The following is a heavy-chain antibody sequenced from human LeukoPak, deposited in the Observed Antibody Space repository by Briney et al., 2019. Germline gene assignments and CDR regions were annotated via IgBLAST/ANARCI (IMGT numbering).Heavy chain of an antibody. CDR1: GYTFTGYY. V-gene: IGHV1-2*02. CDR3: ARGPSSGWFLSQFDY. CDR2: INPNSGGT. J-gene: IGHJ4*02. D-gene: IGHD6-19*01. Sequence: ASVKVSCKASGYTFTGYYMHWGRQAPGQGLEWMGWINPNSGGTDYAQRFQGRVTMTRDTSISTAYMELSRLRSDDTAVYYCARGPSSGWFLSQFDYWGQGTLVTVSS.